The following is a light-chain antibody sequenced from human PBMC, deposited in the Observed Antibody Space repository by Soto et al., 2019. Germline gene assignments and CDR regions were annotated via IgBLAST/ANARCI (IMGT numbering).Light chain of an antibody. V-gene: IGKV3-15*01. CDR3: QQYNNWPPT. Sequence: EIVMTQSPGTLSVSPGERATISCRASQSVSSNLAWYQQKPGQAPRLLIYGASTRATGIPARFSGSGSGTEFTLSISSLQSEDFAVYYCQQYNNWPPTFGGGTKVEIK. CDR2: GAS. CDR1: QSVSSN. J-gene: IGKJ4*01.